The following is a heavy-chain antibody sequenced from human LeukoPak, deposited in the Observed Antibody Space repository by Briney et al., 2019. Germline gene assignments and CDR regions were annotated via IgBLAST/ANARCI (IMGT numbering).Heavy chain of an antibody. CDR1: GGSISSYY. V-gene: IGHV3-53*01. CDR2: IYSGGTT. CDR3: ARLYSSGWYADY. J-gene: IGHJ4*02. Sequence: PSETLSLTCTVSGGSISSYYWSWVRQAPGKGLEWVSVIYSGGTTYSADSVKGRFTISRDNSKNTLYLQMNSLRAEDTAVYYCARLYSSGWYADYWGQGTLVTVSS. D-gene: IGHD6-19*01.